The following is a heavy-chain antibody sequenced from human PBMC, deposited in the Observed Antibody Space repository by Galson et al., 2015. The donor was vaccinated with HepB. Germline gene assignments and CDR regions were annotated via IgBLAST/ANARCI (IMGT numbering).Heavy chain of an antibody. CDR2: IYIGGNT. V-gene: IGHV3-66*01. D-gene: IGHD6-19*01. CDR1: GLTVSSNY. CDR3: ARDMGLTSSAGVELDY. Sequence: SLRLSCAASGLTVSSNYMNWVRQAPGKGLEWVSIIYIGGNTYYADSVKGRFTISRDNSKNTLYLQMNSLRADDTAVYYCARDMGLTSSAGVELDYWGQGTLVTVSS. J-gene: IGHJ4*02.